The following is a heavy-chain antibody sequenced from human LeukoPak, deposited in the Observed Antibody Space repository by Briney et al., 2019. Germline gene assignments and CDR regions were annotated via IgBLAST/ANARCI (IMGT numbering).Heavy chain of an antibody. Sequence: GGSLRLSCAASGFTFSSYGMHWVRQAPGKGLEWVAFIRYDGSNKYYADSVRGRFTISRDNSKNTLYLQMNSLRAEDTAVYYCAKRSVEYQLPKRPYYCYMDVWGKGTTVTVSS. CDR1: GFTFSSYG. V-gene: IGHV3-30*02. CDR3: AKRSVEYQLPKRPYYCYMDV. CDR2: IRYDGSNK. D-gene: IGHD2-2*01. J-gene: IGHJ6*03.